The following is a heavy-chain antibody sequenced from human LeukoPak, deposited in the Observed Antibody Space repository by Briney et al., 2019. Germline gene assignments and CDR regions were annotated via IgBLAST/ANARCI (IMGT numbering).Heavy chain of an antibody. CDR3: ARDQGVGVHDY. CDR2: IYHSGST. Sequence: SETLSLTCTVSGYSISSGYYWGWIRQPPGKGLEWIGSIYHSGSTYYNPSLKSRVTISVDTSKNQFSLKLSSVTAADTAVYYCARDQGVGVHDYWGQGTLVTVSS. D-gene: IGHD1-26*01. V-gene: IGHV4-38-2*02. CDR1: GYSISSGYY. J-gene: IGHJ4*02.